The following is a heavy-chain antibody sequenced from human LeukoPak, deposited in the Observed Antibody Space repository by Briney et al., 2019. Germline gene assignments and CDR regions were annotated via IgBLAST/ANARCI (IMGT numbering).Heavy chain of an antibody. CDR1: GFAVSNNY. V-gene: IGHV3-66*01. D-gene: IGHD6-25*01. CDR2: IYFGGTT. CDR3: ARDSGIGLDY. Sequence: GGSLRLSCAAPGFAVSNNYMTWVRQAPGKGLEWVSVIYFGGTTYYADSVKGRFTISRDNSKNTLSLLMNSLRAEDTAVYYCARDSGIGLDYWGQGTLVTVSS. J-gene: IGHJ4*02.